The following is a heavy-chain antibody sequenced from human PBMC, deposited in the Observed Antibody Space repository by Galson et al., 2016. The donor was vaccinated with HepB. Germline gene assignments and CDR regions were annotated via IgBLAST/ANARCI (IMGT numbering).Heavy chain of an antibody. V-gene: IGHV3-23*05. Sequence: SLRLSCAASGFSISNYSMHWVRQAPGKGLEWVSAIRSSGTGTSYTDSVMGRFTISRDNSKNTLYLQMNSLRAEDAAVYYCATISLVGYKSGWGGSFDIWGRGTMVTVSS. CDR3: ATISLVGYKSGWGGSFDI. D-gene: IGHD6-19*01. J-gene: IGHJ3*02. CDR1: GFSISNYS. CDR2: IRSSGTGT.